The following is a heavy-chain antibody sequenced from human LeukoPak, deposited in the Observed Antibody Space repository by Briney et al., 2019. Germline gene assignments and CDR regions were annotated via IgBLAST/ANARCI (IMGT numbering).Heavy chain of an antibody. Sequence: PGGSLRLSCAASGFTFSSYSMNWVRQAPGKGLEWVSSISSSSNYIYYADSVKGRFTISRDNAKNSLYLQMNSLRAENTAVYYCAREVYYYDSSGYYPLDYWGQGTLVTVSS. J-gene: IGHJ4*02. D-gene: IGHD3-22*01. CDR3: AREVYYYDSSGYYPLDY. CDR2: ISSSSNYI. V-gene: IGHV3-21*01. CDR1: GFTFSSYS.